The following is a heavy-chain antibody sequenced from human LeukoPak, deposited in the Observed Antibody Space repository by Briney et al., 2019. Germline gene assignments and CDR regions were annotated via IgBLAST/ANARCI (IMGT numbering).Heavy chain of an antibody. CDR1: GFTFSSYA. J-gene: IGHJ4*02. CDR2: ISGSGGST. D-gene: IGHD3-3*01. Sequence: GGSLRLSCAASGFTFSSYAMSWVRQAPGKGLEWVSAISGSGGSTYYADSVKGRFTISRDNSKNTLYLQMNSLRAEDTAVYYCAKLGGGYDFWSGYHFDYWGQGTLVTVSS. V-gene: IGHV3-23*01. CDR3: AKLGGGYDFWSGYHFDY.